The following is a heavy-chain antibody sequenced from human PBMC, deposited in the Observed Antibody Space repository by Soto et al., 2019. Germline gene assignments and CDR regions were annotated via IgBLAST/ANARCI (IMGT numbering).Heavy chain of an antibody. CDR2: SYYSGST. J-gene: IGHJ5*02. CDR3: ARRERAAGTDWWFDP. D-gene: IGHD6-13*01. Sequence: SGTLSLTCAVPGVSISSSSFNWGWMGQPPGKGLEGIGSSYYSGSTYYTPPLKSRVTISVDTSKNQFSLKLSSVTAADTAVYYCARRERAAGTDWWFDPWGQGTLVT. V-gene: IGHV4-39*01. CDR1: GVSISSSSFN.